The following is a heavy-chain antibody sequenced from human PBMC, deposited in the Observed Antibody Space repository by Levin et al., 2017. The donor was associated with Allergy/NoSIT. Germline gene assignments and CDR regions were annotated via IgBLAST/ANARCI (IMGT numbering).Heavy chain of an antibody. CDR1: GYTFTGYY. V-gene: IGHV1-2*02. CDR3: ARFTRTVGYYYGMDV. CDR2: INPNSGGT. Sequence: PAASVKVSCKASGYTFTGYYMHWVRQAPGQGLEWMGWINPNSGGTNYAQKFQGRVTMTRDTSISTAYMELSRLRSDDTAVYYCARFTRTVGYYYGMDVWGQGTTVTVSS. D-gene: IGHD4-11*01. J-gene: IGHJ6*02.